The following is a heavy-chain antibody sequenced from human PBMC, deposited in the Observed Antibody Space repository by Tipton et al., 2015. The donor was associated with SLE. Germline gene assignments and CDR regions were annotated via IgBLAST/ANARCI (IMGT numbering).Heavy chain of an antibody. CDR1: GGSFSSHF. V-gene: IGHV4-59*11. CDR2: VSYSGIT. Sequence: TLSLTCAVYGGSFSSHFWSWIRQPPGKGLEWVGYVSYSGITNYNPSLKSRVTISVDTSKNQFSLRLTSVTAADTAMYYCARSVGDSYGYFYFDNWGQGTLVTVSS. D-gene: IGHD5-18*01. J-gene: IGHJ4*02. CDR3: ARSVGDSYGYFYFDN.